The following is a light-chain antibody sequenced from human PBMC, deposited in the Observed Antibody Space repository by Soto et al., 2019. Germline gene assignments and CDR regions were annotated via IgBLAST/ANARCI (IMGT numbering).Light chain of an antibody. Sequence: QSVLTQPASVSGSPGQSITISCTGTSSDFGGYNYVSWYQQHPGKAPKLMIYDVSDRPSGVSNRFSASKSGNTASLTISGLQAEDEADYYCCSYTSSSTPWVFGTGNKVTVL. CDR2: DVS. CDR1: SSDFGGYNY. V-gene: IGLV2-14*03. J-gene: IGLJ1*01. CDR3: CSYTSSSTPWV.